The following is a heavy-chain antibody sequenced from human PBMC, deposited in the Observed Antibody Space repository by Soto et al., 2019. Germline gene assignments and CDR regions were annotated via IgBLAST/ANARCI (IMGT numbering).Heavy chain of an antibody. V-gene: IGHV1-46*01. Sequence: GASVKVSCKASGYTFTTYYMHWVRQAPGQGLEWMGIINPSGGGTSCAQKFQGRVTMTRDTSTSTVYMELSSLRSEDTAVYYCARDNAIFPFGDAFDIWGQGTMVTVSS. J-gene: IGHJ3*02. D-gene: IGHD3-3*01. CDR1: GYTFTTYY. CDR3: ARDNAIFPFGDAFDI. CDR2: INPSGGGT.